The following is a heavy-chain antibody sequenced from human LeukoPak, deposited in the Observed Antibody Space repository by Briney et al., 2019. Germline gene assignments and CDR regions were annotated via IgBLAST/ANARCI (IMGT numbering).Heavy chain of an antibody. J-gene: IGHJ4*02. D-gene: IGHD6-19*01. CDR1: GFTFSSYS. CDR3: ATKAYSSGNWPLDY. CDR2: ISSSSSTI. Sequence: QSGGSLRLSCAASGFTFSSYSMNWVRQAPGKGLEWVSYISSSSSTIYYADPVKGRFTISRDNAKNSLYLQMNSLRAEDTAVYYCATKAYSSGNWPLDYWGQGTLVTVSS. V-gene: IGHV3-48*01.